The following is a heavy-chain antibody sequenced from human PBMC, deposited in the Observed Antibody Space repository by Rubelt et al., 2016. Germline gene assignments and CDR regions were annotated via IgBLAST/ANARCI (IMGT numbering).Heavy chain of an antibody. Sequence: QLQLQESGPGLVKPSETLSLTCTVSGGSISSSSYYWGWIRQPPGKGLEWIGSIYYSGSTYYNPSLKSRVTISVDTSKNQFSLELSSVTAADTAVYYCATSGGNGGDFDYWGQGTLVTASS. J-gene: IGHJ4*02. CDR2: IYYSGST. CDR3: ATSGGNGGDFDY. CDR1: GGSISSSSYY. D-gene: IGHD4-23*01. V-gene: IGHV4-39*01.